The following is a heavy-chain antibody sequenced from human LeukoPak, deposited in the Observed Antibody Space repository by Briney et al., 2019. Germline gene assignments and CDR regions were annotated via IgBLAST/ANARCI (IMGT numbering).Heavy chain of an antibody. CDR2: INHSGST. V-gene: IGHV4-34*01. CDR3: ARSLGYSSGWSPGY. J-gene: IGHJ4*02. D-gene: IGHD6-19*01. CDR1: GVSFSGYY. Sequence: SETLSLTCAVYGVSFSGYYWSWIRQPPGKGLEWIGEINHSGSTNYNPSLKSRVTISVDTSKNQFSLKLSSVTAADTAVYYCARSLGYSSGWSPGYWGQGNLVTVSS.